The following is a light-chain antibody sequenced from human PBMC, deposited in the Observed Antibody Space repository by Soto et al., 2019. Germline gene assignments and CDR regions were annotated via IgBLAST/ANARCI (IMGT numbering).Light chain of an antibody. V-gene: IGKV3-20*01. CDR1: QTVSSSF. J-gene: IGKJ2*03. CDR3: QQYSSSPYS. CDR2: GSS. Sequence: ENVLTQSPGTLSLSPGERATLSCRASQTVSSSFLAWYQQKPGQAPSLLIYGSSSRAYGIPDRFSGSGSGTDFTLTISSLEPEDFAVYYCQQYSSSPYSFGQGTKLEIK.